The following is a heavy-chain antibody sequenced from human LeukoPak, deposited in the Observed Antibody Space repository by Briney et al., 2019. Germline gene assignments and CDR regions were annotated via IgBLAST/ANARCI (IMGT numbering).Heavy chain of an antibody. CDR3: AREKLWGNAALDY. CDR2: IYYSGST. D-gene: IGHD3-10*01. J-gene: IGHJ4*02. V-gene: IGHV4-31*03. Sequence: PSETLSLTCTVSGGSISSGGYYWSWIRQHPGKGLEWVGYIYYSGSTYYNPSLKSRVTISVDTSKNQFSLKLSSVTAADTAVYYGAREKLWGNAALDYWGQGTLVTVSS. CDR1: GGSISSGGYY.